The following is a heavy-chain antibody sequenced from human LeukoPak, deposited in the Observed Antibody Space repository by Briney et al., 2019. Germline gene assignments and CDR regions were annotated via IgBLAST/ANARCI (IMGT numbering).Heavy chain of an antibody. CDR1: GGTFSSYA. Sequence: VASVKVSCKASGGTFSSYAISWVRQAPGQGLEWMGGIIPIFGTANYAQKFQGRVTITADESTSTAYMELSSLRSEDTAVYYCARGRDGYNYGFDYWGQGTLVTVSS. V-gene: IGHV1-69*13. D-gene: IGHD5-24*01. CDR3: ARGRDGYNYGFDY. CDR2: IIPIFGTA. J-gene: IGHJ4*02.